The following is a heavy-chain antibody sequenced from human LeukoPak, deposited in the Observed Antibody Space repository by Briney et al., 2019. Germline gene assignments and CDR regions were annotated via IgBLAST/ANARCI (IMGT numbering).Heavy chain of an antibody. D-gene: IGHD5-18*01. CDR2: IHPGDSDT. CDR1: GGTFSSYA. CDR3: ARHLGTAMVSPLGY. J-gene: IGHJ4*02. Sequence: RASVKVSCTASGGTFSSYAISWVRQAPGQGLEWMGFIHPGDSDTRYSPSFQGQVTISADKSISTAYLQWSSLKASDTAMYYCARHLGTAMVSPLGYWGQGTLVTVSS. V-gene: IGHV5-51*01.